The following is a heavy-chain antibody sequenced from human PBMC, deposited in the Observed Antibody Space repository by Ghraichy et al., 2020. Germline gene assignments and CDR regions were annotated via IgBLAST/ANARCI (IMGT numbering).Heavy chain of an antibody. CDR1: GFTFSNYW. CDR3: VREHSSGWSFDY. CDR2: VRQDGSQK. V-gene: IGHV3-7*03. Sequence: GGSLRLSCAVSGFTFSNYWMSWVRQPPGKGLEWVANVRQDGSQKYYVDSVKGRFTISRDNADNSLYLQMNSLRAEDTAVYYCVREHSSGWSFDYWGQGTLVTVSS. D-gene: IGHD3-22*01. J-gene: IGHJ4*02.